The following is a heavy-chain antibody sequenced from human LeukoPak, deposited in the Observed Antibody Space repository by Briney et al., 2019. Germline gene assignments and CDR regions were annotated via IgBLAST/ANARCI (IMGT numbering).Heavy chain of an antibody. CDR1: GGTFGSCA. Sequence: SVKVSCKASGGTFGSCAISLVRQAPGQGREWMGRIIPILDIANYAQKSQGRVTITADKSTSTAYMELSSLRSEDTAVYYCARDLYGDYDYYYGMDVWGQGTTVTVSS. CDR2: IIPILDIA. D-gene: IGHD4-17*01. J-gene: IGHJ6*02. CDR3: ARDLYGDYDYYYGMDV. V-gene: IGHV1-69*04.